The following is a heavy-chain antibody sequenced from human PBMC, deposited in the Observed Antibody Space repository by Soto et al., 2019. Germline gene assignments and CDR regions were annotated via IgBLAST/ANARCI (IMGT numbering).Heavy chain of an antibody. D-gene: IGHD3-22*01. CDR2: IFSNDEK. CDR1: GFSLSNARMG. CDR3: ARSMYAYYYDSSGYWDGFDY. J-gene: IGHJ4*02. V-gene: IGHV2-26*01. Sequence: SGPTLVNPTETLTLTCTVSGFSLSNARMGVSWIRQPPGKALEWLAHIFSNDEKSYSTSLKSRLTISKDTSKSQVVLTMTNMDPVDTATYYCARSMYAYYYDSSGYWDGFDYWGQGTLVTVSS.